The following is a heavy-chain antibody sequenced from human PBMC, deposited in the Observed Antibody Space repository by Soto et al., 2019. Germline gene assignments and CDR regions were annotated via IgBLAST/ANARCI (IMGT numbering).Heavy chain of an antibody. CDR2: IDPSDSQT. V-gene: IGHV5-10-1*01. CDR1: GYSFAGYW. CDR3: ARQIYDSDTGPNFQYYFDS. D-gene: IGHD3-22*01. J-gene: IGHJ4*02. Sequence: GESRKISCKGSGYSFAGYWITWVRQKPGKGLECMGRIDPSDSQTYYSPSFRGHVIISVTKSITTVFLQWSSLRASDTAMYYCARQIYDSDTGPNFQYYFDSWGQGTPVTVSS.